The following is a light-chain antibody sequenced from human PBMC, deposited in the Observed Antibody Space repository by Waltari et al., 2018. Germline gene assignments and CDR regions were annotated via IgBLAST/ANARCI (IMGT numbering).Light chain of an antibody. V-gene: IGKV3-20*01. CDR3: QKYESLPAT. J-gene: IGKJ1*01. Sequence: EIVLTQSPGTLSLSPGERATLSCRASQSVGIYLALYQQKPGQAPRLRIYRASTRATGIPDRFSARGSGTDFSLTISRLEPEDCAVYYCQKYESLPATFGQGTKVEIK. CDR2: RAS. CDR1: QSVGIY.